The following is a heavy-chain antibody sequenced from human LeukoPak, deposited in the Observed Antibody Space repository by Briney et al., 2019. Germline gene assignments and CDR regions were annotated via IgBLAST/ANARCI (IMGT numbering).Heavy chain of an antibody. V-gene: IGHV4-30-4*08. CDR1: GGSISSGDYY. D-gene: IGHD3-16*01. CDR2: VYYSGST. J-gene: IGHJ6*03. Sequence: PSQTLSLTCTVSGGSISSGDYYWSWIRQPPGKGLEWIGYVYYSGSTYYNPSLKSRVTISVDTSKNQFSLKLSSVTAADTAVYYCARSRGSWGYYMDVWGKGTTVTVSS. CDR3: ARSRGSWGYYMDV.